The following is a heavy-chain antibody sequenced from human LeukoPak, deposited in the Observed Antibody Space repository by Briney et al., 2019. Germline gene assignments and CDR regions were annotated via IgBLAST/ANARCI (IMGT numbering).Heavy chain of an antibody. CDR2: ISSSSSTI. Sequence: GGSLRLSCAASGFTFSSYNMTWVRQAPGKGLEWVSYISSSSSTIYYADSVKGRFTISRDNAKNSLYLQMNSLRAEDTAVYYCAAVDSRSWNTVPPRWGQGTLVTVSS. CDR1: GFTFSSYN. CDR3: AAVDSRSWNTVPPR. V-gene: IGHV3-48*04. J-gene: IGHJ4*02. D-gene: IGHD6-13*01.